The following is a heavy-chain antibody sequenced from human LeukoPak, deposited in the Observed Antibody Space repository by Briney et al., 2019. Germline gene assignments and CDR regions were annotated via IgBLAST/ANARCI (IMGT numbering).Heavy chain of an antibody. V-gene: IGHV5-51*01. J-gene: IGHJ4*02. CDR3: ASVYSSTSWDY. D-gene: IGHD6-13*01. Sequence: LGESLKISCKGSGYTFHSYWIAWVRQMPGKGLEWMGIIYPGDSDTRYSPSFQGQVTISADKSISTAYLQWSSLKASDTAMYYCASVYSSTSWDYWGQGTLVTVSS. CDR2: IYPGDSDT. CDR1: GYTFHSYW.